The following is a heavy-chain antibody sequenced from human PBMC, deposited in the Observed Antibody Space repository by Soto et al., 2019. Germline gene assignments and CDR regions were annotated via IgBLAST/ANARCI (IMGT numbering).Heavy chain of an antibody. D-gene: IGHD1-1*01. CDR3: AKVTENDFGSTYDAFDI. CDR1: GFTFSSYA. Sequence: SLRLSCAASGFTFSSYAMSWVRQAPGKGLEWVSAISGSGGSTYYADSVKGRFTISRDNSKNTLYLQMNSLRAEDTAVYYCAKVTENDFGSTYDAFDIWGQGTMVTVSS. V-gene: IGHV3-23*01. CDR2: ISGSGGST. J-gene: IGHJ3*02.